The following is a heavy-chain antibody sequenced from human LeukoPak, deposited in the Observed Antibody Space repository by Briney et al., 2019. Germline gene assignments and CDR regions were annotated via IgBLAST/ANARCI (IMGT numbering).Heavy chain of an antibody. CDR2: IYYSGST. V-gene: IGHV4-59*01. CDR1: GGSISSYY. CDR3: ARAETAGFYSYGPYYYMDV. Sequence: SSETLSLTCTVSGGSISSYYWSWIRQPPGKGLEWIGYIYYSGSTNYNPSLKSRVTISVDTSKNQFSLKLSSVTAADTAVYYCARAETAGFYSYGPYYYMDVWGKGTTVTVSS. D-gene: IGHD5-18*01. J-gene: IGHJ6*03.